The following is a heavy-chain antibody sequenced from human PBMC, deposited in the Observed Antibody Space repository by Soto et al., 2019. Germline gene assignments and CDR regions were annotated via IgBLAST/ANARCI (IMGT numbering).Heavy chain of an antibody. V-gene: IGHV3-30-3*01. Sequence: QVQLVESGGGVVQPGRSLRLSCAASGFTFSSYAMHWVRQAPGKGLEWVAVISYDGSNKYYADSVKGRFTISRDNSKNTLYLQMNSLRAEDTAVYYCARGAMATAVHYGMDVWGQGTTVTVSS. D-gene: IGHD5-18*01. CDR1: GFTFSSYA. CDR2: ISYDGSNK. J-gene: IGHJ6*02. CDR3: ARGAMATAVHYGMDV.